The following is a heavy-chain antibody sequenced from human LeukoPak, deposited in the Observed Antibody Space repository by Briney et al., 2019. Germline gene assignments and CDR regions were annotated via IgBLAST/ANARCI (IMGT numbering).Heavy chain of an antibody. Sequence: GESLKISCKGSGYSFTSYWIGWVRQMPGKGLEWMGIIYPGDSDTRYSPSFQGQVTISADKSISTAYLQWSSLKASDTATYYCARHPYSSSWYGIYFDYWGQGTLVTVSS. CDR1: GYSFTSYW. D-gene: IGHD6-13*01. CDR2: IYPGDSDT. V-gene: IGHV5-51*01. CDR3: ARHPYSSSWYGIYFDY. J-gene: IGHJ4*02.